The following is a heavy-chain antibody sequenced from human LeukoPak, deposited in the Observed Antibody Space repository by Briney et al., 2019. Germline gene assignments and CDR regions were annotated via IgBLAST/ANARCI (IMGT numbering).Heavy chain of an antibody. J-gene: IGHJ4*02. Sequence: GGSLRLSCAASGFTFSNAWMSWVRQAPGKGLEWVGRIKSKTDGGTTDYAAPVKGRFTISRDDSKNTLYLQMNSLKTEDTAVYYCTTVWFRELSNADYWGQGTLVTVSS. CDR2: IKSKTDGGTT. V-gene: IGHV3-15*01. D-gene: IGHD3-10*01. CDR1: GFTFSNAW. CDR3: TTVWFRELSNADY.